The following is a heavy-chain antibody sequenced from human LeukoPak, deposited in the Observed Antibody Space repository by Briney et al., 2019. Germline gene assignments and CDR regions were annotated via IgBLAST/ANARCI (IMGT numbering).Heavy chain of an antibody. CDR2: IRGDASRE. D-gene: IGHD4-17*01. CDR1: GFIFRNYW. Sequence: GGSLRLSCAASGFIFRNYWMAWVRQVPGEGLEWVANIRGDASREYYLDSVKGRFTISRDNTKNSLYLQMSSLRADDTAVYYCVRDAYYGDYVVWGQGTLVTVSS. V-gene: IGHV3-7*01. CDR3: VRDAYYGDYVV. J-gene: IGHJ4*02.